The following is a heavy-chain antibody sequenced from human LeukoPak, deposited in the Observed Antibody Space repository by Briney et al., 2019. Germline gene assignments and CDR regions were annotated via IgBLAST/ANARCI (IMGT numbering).Heavy chain of an antibody. CDR2: ISYDGSNK. J-gene: IGHJ4*02. V-gene: IGHV3-30-3*01. D-gene: IGHD6-6*01. CDR1: GFTFSSYA. Sequence: GGSLRLSCEASGFTFSSYAMHWVRQAPGKGLEWVAVISYDGSNKYYADSVKGRLTISRDNSKNTLYLQVNSLRTEDTAVYYCATQEYSSSSWYYFDSWGQGTLVTVSS. CDR3: ATQEYSSSSWYYFDS.